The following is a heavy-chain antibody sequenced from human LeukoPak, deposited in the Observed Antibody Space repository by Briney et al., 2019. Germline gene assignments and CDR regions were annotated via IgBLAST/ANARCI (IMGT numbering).Heavy chain of an antibody. CDR1: GFTFSNAW. V-gene: IGHV3-23*01. Sequence: GGSLRLSCAASGFTFSNAWMSWVRQAPGKGLEWVSAISGSGGSTYYADSVKGRFTISRDNSKNTLYLQMNSLRAEDTAVYYCAKYIGAAMATFDYWGQGTLVTVSS. D-gene: IGHD5-18*01. J-gene: IGHJ4*02. CDR3: AKYIGAAMATFDY. CDR2: ISGSGGST.